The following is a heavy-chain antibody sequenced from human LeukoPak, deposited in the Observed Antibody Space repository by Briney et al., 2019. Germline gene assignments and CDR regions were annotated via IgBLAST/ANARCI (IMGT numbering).Heavy chain of an antibody. CDR2: INHSGST. J-gene: IGHJ3*02. V-gene: IGHV4-34*01. CDR3: ARGFGYSSSRHSAFDI. Sequence: SETLSLTCAVYGGSFSGYYWSWIRQPPGKGLEWIGEINHSGSTNYSPSLKSRVTISVDTSKNQFSLKLSSVTAADTAVYYCARGFGYSSSRHSAFDIWGQGTMVTVSS. CDR1: GGSFSGYY. D-gene: IGHD6-13*01.